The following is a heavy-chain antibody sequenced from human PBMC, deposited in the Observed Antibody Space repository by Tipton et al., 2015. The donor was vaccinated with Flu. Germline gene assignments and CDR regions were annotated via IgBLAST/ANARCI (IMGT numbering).Heavy chain of an antibody. CDR3: AKVLFGWVES. Sequence: TLSLTCSVSDGSITSSSHYWGWIRQSPGRGLEWVGSIYYTGYPYYNPSLKSRLAMSIDTSRRVFTLRLSPMTAADTAVYYCAKVLFGWVESWAQGTLVTVSS. D-gene: IGHD3-16*01. J-gene: IGHJ5*01. CDR2: IYYTGYP. CDR1: DGSITSSSHY. V-gene: IGHV4-39*06.